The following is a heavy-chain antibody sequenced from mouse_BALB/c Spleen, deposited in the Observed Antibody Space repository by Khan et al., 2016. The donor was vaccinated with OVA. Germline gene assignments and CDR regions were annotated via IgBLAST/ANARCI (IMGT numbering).Heavy chain of an antibody. V-gene: IGHV3-2*02. Sequence: EVQLQESGPGLVKPSQSLSLTCTVTGYSITSGYGWNWIRQFPGNKLEWMGYISYSCSTNYNPSLNSRISITRDTSKNQFFLQLNSVTTEDTATYYCARTARIKCWGKGTTLTVSS. J-gene: IGHJ2*01. CDR1: GYSITSGYG. D-gene: IGHD1-2*01. CDR3: ARTARIKC. CDR2: ISYSCST.